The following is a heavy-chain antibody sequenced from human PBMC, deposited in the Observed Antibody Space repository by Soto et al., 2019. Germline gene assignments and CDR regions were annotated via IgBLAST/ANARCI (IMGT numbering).Heavy chain of an antibody. D-gene: IGHD3-3*01. V-gene: IGHV4-30-2*01. CDR2: IYHSGST. CDR1: GGSISSGGYS. J-gene: IGHJ5*02. Sequence: PSETLSLTCTVSGGSISSGGYSWSWIRQPPGKGLEWIGYIYHSGSTYYNPSLKSRVTISVDRSKNQFSLKLSSVTAADTAVYYCARERAEITIFGVVNWFDPWGQGTLVTVSS. CDR3: ARERAEITIFGVVNWFDP.